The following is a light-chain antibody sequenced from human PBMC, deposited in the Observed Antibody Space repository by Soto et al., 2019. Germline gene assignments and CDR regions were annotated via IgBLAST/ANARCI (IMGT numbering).Light chain of an antibody. V-gene: IGKV1-12*01. CDR3: QQYNNWPRAT. J-gene: IGKJ4*01. CDR2: TGS. CDR1: QAIDSW. Sequence: DIQMTQSPSSVSASVGDRVTITCRASQAIDSWLAWYQQKPGEAPKLLIFTGSLLHSGVPPRFSGSGSGTDFTLTISSLQPEDFAIYYCQQYNNWPRATFGGGTKVEIK.